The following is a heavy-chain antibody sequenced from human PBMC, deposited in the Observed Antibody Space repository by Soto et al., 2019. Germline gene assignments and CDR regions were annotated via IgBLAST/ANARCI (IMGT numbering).Heavy chain of an antibody. J-gene: IGHJ4*02. D-gene: IGHD3-10*01. CDR1: GFTFSSYG. V-gene: IGHV3-33*01. CDR2: IWYDGSNK. Sequence: QVQLVESGGGVVQPGRSLRLSCAASGFTFSSYGMHWVRQAPGKGLEWVAVIWYDGSNKYYADSVKGRFTISRDNSKNTLYLQMNSLRAEATAVYYCARDMAFRYFDYWGQGTLVTVSS. CDR3: ARDMAFRYFDY.